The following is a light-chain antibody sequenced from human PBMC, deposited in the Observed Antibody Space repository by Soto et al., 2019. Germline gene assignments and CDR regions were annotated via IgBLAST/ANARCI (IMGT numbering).Light chain of an antibody. J-gene: IGKJ2*01. CDR2: GAS. V-gene: IGKV3-20*01. Sequence: EIVWTQSPGTLSLSPGERATLSCRASQSVSSSYLAWYQHKLGQAPRLLIYGASSRATGIPDRFSGSGSGTDFTLTISRLEPEDFAVYYCQQYGSSPLYTFGQGTKLEIK. CDR3: QQYGSSPLYT. CDR1: QSVSSSY.